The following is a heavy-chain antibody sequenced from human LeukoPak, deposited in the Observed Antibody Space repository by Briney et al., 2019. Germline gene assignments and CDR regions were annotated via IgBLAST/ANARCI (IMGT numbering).Heavy chain of an antibody. CDR1: GFTFSNYN. CDR2: ITRGSIYT. CDR3: ARDLFSYDYVWGSPS. D-gene: IGHD3-16*01. J-gene: IGHJ4*02. V-gene: IGHV3-21*01. Sequence: GGSLRLSCAASGFTFSNYNMNWVRQTPGKGLEWVSSITRGSIYTFYADSVKGRFTISRDNSKNTLYLQMNSLRAEDTAVYYCARDLFSYDYVWGSPSWGQGTLVTVSS.